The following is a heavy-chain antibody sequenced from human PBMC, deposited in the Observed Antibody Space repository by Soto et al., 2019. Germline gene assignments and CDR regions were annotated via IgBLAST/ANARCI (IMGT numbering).Heavy chain of an antibody. V-gene: IGHV3-23*01. D-gene: IGHD2-21*02. CDR3: ATQKVVVTAIVYNWFDP. J-gene: IGHJ5*02. Sequence: GGSLRLSCAASGFTFSSYAMSWVRQAPGKGLEWVSAISGSGGSTYYADSVKGRFTISRDNSKNTLYLQMNSLRAEDTAVYYCATQKVVVTAIVYNWFDPWGQGTLVTVSS. CDR1: GFTFSSYA. CDR2: ISGSGGST.